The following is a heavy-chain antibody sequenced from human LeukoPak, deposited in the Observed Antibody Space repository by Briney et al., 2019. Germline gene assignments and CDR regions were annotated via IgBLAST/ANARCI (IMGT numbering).Heavy chain of an antibody. J-gene: IGHJ4*02. V-gene: IGHV3-21*06. D-gene: IGHD3-10*01. CDR3: ARAAGELLPFDYFDY. CDR1: GFTFGSYS. CDR2: ITSSSSYI. Sequence: GDSLRLSCAASGFTFGSYSMNWVRQAPGKGLEWVSSITSSSSYIYYADSVKGRFTISRDNVKNSLYLQMHSLRAEDTAVYYCARAAGELLPFDYFDYWGQGTLVTVSS.